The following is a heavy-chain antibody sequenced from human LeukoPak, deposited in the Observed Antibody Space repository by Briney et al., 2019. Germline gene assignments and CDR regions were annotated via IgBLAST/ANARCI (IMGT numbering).Heavy chain of an antibody. CDR1: GYTLTSYA. CDR2: INTNTENP. CDR3: ARGVRVIDY. J-gene: IGHJ4*02. D-gene: IGHD1-1*01. Sequence: ASVKVSCKASGYTLTSYAMTWVRQAPGQGLEWMGWINTNTENPTYAQGFTGRFVFSLDTSVSTAYLQISRLKAEDTAVYYCARGVRVIDYWGQGTLVTVSS. V-gene: IGHV7-4-1*02.